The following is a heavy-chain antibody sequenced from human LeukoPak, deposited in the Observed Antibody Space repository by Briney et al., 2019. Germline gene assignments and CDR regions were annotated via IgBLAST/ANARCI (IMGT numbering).Heavy chain of an antibody. V-gene: IGHV4-39*01. CDR1: GDSFSSRSYY. CDR3: ARQRGEQQLAPFDY. J-gene: IGHJ4*02. Sequence: SETLSLTCTVSGDSFSSRSYYWGWIRQPPGKGLEWIGNAYYSGSTYYNPSLKSRVSISVDTSKNQFSLKLSSVTAADTAVYYCARQRGEQQLAPFDYWGQGTLVTVSS. CDR2: AYYSGST. D-gene: IGHD6-13*01.